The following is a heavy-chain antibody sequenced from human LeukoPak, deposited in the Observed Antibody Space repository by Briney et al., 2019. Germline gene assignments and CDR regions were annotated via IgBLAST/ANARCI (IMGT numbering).Heavy chain of an antibody. CDR1: GFTFSSYA. Sequence: PGGSLRLSCAASGFTFSSYAMSWVRQAPGKGLEWVSAISGSGGSTYYADSVKGRFTISRDNSKNTLYLQMNSLRAEDTAVYYCAKDGKQWLRYGEFDYWGQGTLVTVSS. J-gene: IGHJ4*02. CDR2: ISGSGGST. D-gene: IGHD6-19*01. CDR3: AKDGKQWLRYGEFDY. V-gene: IGHV3-23*01.